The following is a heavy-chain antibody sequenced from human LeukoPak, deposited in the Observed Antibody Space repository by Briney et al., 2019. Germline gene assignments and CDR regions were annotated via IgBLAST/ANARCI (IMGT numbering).Heavy chain of an antibody. CDR2: IYPGDSDT. D-gene: IGHD5-18*01. Sequence: GESLKISCKGSGYSFTSYWIGWVRQLPGKGLEWMGIIYPGDSDTRYSPSFQGQVTISADKSISTAYLQWSSLKASDTAVYYCARVRWIQLWFPVGGDNWFDPWGQGTLVTVSS. V-gene: IGHV5-51*01. CDR3: ARVRWIQLWFPVGGDNWFDP. CDR1: GYSFTSYW. J-gene: IGHJ5*02.